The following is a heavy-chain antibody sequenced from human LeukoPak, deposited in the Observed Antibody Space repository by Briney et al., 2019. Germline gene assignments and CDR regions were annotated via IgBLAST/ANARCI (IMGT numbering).Heavy chain of an antibody. CDR2: ISTDSRYI. V-gene: IGHV3-21*01. CDR1: GFTFSSYS. Sequence: GGSLRLSCAASGFTFSSYSLTWVRQAPGKGLEWVSDISTDSRYIYYADSVKGRFTISRDNSKNTLYLQMNSLRAEDMAVYYCAKGRGLVVVTAMDYWGQGALVTVSS. CDR3: AKGRGLVVVTAMDY. J-gene: IGHJ4*02. D-gene: IGHD2-21*02.